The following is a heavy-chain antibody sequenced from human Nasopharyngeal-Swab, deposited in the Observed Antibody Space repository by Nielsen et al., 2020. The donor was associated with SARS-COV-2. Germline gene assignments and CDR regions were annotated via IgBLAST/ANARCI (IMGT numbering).Heavy chain of an antibody. V-gene: IGHV3-30-3*01. CDR1: GFTFSRYT. J-gene: IGHJ4*02. D-gene: IGHD3-22*01. Sequence: GGSLRLSCAASGFTFSRYTMHWVRQAPGKGLEWVAVISYDGSNKYYADSVKGRFTISRDNSKNTLYLQMNSLRAEDTAVFYCASTPLDSSGYYYAFHYWGRGTLVTVSS. CDR3: ASTPLDSSGYYYAFHY. CDR2: ISYDGSNK.